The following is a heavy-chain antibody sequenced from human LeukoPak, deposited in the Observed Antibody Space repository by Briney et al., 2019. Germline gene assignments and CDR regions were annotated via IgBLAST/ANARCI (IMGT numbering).Heavy chain of an antibody. J-gene: IGHJ4*02. D-gene: IGHD6-19*01. V-gene: IGHV3-23*01. Sequence: TGGSLRLSCAASGFTFSSYAMSWVRQAPGKGLEWVSGIGGSGGNTYYADSVKGRFTISRDNSKNTLYLQMSSLRAEDTAVYYCAKDRYGSGWDDVFEYWGRGTLVTVSS. CDR1: GFTFSSYA. CDR2: IGGSGGNT. CDR3: AKDRYGSGWDDVFEY.